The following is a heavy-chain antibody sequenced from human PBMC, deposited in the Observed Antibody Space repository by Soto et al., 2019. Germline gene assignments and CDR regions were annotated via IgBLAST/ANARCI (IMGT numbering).Heavy chain of an antibody. J-gene: IGHJ1*01. Sequence: QVQLQQWGAGLLKPSETLSLTCAVYGGSFSGYYWRWIRQPPGKGLEWIVESNPSGSTNYYPSLKSRVTRSVDTSKNQLLLKLSSVTAADTSVYYCARGLLGGAANWGQGTLVNVSS. CDR1: GGSFSGYY. CDR3: ARGLLGGAAN. D-gene: IGHD2-15*01. V-gene: IGHV4-34*01. CDR2: SNPSGST.